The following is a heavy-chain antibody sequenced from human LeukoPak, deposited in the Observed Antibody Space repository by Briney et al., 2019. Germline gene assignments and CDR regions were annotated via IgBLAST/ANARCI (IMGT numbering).Heavy chain of an antibody. CDR3: ASQTGYYYDSRPEFDP. D-gene: IGHD3-22*01. J-gene: IGHJ5*02. V-gene: IGHV4-39*01. Sequence: PSETLSLTCTVSGGSISSSSYYWGWIRQPPGKGLEWIGSIYYSGSTYYNPSLKSRVTISVDTSKNQFSLKLSSVTAADTAVYYCASQTGYYYDSRPEFDPWGQGTLVTVSS. CDR2: IYYSGST. CDR1: GGSISSSSYY.